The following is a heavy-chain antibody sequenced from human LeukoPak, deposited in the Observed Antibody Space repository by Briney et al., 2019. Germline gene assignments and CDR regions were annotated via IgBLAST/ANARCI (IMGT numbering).Heavy chain of an antibody. CDR3: ARSHYGSGSYLH. Sequence: GGSLRLSCAASGFTFSSYAMHWVRQAPGKGLEWVAVISYDGSNKYYADSVKGRFTISRDNSKNTLYLQMNSLRAEDTAVYYCARSHYGSGSYLHWGQGTLVTVSS. D-gene: IGHD3-10*01. CDR2: ISYDGSNK. CDR1: GFTFSSYA. V-gene: IGHV3-30*14. J-gene: IGHJ4*02.